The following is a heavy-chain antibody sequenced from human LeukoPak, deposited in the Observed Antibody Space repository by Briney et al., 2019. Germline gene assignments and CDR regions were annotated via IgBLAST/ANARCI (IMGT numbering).Heavy chain of an antibody. Sequence: PGESLRLSYAAAGFTFSSYGMHWVRQARGKGLEWVAFIRYDGSNKYYADSVKGRFTISRDNSKNTLYLQMNSLRAEDTAVYYCAKDLDGDPIDSHWGQGTLVTVSS. D-gene: IGHD7-27*01. CDR3: AKDLDGDPIDSH. J-gene: IGHJ4*02. CDR2: IRYDGSNK. V-gene: IGHV3-30*02. CDR1: GFTFSSYG.